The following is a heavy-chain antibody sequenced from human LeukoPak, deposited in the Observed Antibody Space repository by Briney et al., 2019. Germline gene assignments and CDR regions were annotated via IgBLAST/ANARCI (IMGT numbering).Heavy chain of an antibody. CDR1: GGSISSDGYS. Sequence: SSETLSLTCAVSGGSISSDGYSWSWIRQPPGKGLEWIGYIYYSGSTNYNPSLKSRVTISVDTSKNQFSLKLSSVTAADTAVYYCARGIIFGELGPFDYWGQGTLVTVSS. CDR3: ARGIIFGELGPFDY. CDR2: IYYSGST. V-gene: IGHV4-61*08. J-gene: IGHJ4*02. D-gene: IGHD3-10*01.